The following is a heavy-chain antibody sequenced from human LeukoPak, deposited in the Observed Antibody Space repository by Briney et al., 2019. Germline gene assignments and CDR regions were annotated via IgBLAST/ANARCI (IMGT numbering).Heavy chain of an antibody. CDR2: INHSGST. CDR3: ARVAAGGWFDP. CDR1: GGSFSDYY. D-gene: IGHD6-25*01. V-gene: IGHV4-34*01. Sequence: SETLSLTCVVYGGSFSDYYWSWIRQPPGKGLEWIGEINHSGSTNYNPSLKSRVTISVDTSKNQFSLKLSSVTAADTAVYYCARVAAGGWFDPWGQGTLVTVSS. J-gene: IGHJ5*02.